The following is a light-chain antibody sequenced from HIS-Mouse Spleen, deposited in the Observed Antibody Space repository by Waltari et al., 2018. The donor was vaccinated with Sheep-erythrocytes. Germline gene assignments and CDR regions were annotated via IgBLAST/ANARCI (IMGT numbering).Light chain of an antibody. V-gene: IGKV4-1*01. CDR1: QRVLYSSNNKNY. CDR3: QQYYSTLT. J-gene: IGKJ4*01. CDR2: WAS. Sequence: DIVMTQSPDSLAVSLGERATINCKSSQRVLYSSNNKNYLAWYQQKPGQPPKLLIYWASTRASWVPDRVSGSGSGTDFTLTISSLQAEDVAVYYCQQYYSTLTFGGGTK.